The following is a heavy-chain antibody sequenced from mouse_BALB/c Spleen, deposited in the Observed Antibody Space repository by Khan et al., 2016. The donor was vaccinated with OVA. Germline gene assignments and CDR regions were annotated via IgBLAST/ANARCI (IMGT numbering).Heavy chain of an antibody. CDR1: GYSITSDYA. Sequence: EVQLVESGPGLVKPSQSLSLTCTVTGYSITSDYAWNWIRQSPGNKLEWMGYISYSGSTTYNPSLKSRISITRDTSKNQFFLQLNSVTTEDTATYYCARWFTYWGQGTLVTVSA. CDR3: ARWFTY. J-gene: IGHJ3*01. V-gene: IGHV3-2*02. CDR2: ISYSGST.